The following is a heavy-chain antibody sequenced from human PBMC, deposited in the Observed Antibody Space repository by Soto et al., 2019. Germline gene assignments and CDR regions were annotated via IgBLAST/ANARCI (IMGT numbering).Heavy chain of an antibody. D-gene: IGHD3-3*01. J-gene: IGHJ4*02. CDR1: GGSISSYY. CDR2: IYYSGST. V-gene: IGHV4-59*08. Sequence: PSDTLSLTCTVSGGSISSYYWSWIRQPPGKGLEWIGYIYYSGSTNYNPSLKSRVTISVDTSKNQFSLKLSSVTAADTAVYYCARHGQSFLEWLPHFDYWGQGTLVTVSS. CDR3: ARHGQSFLEWLPHFDY.